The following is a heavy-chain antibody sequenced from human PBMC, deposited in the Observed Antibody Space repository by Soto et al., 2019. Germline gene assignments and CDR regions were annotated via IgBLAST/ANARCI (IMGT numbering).Heavy chain of an antibody. CDR2: IWYDGSNK. V-gene: IGHV3-33*01. D-gene: IGHD2-15*01. CDR1: GFTFSSYG. CDR3: ARDLNLGYCSGGSCYSLDY. J-gene: IGHJ4*02. Sequence: QVQLVESGGGVVQPGRSLRLSCAASGFTFSSYGMHWVRQAPGKGLEWVAVIWYDGSNKYYADSVKGRFTISRDNSKNTLYLQMNSLRAEDTAVYYCARDLNLGYCSGGSCYSLDYWGQGTLVTVSS.